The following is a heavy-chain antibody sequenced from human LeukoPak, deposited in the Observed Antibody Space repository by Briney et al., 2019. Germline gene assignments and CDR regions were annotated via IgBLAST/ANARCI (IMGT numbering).Heavy chain of an antibody. D-gene: IGHD6-13*01. CDR3: ARPPYSSSWYYFDY. Sequence: GGSLRLSCVASGFTFTSDAMNWVRQAPGKGLEWVSSTVSRGTTQYADSVKGRFTVSRDTSKNTLYLQMNSLRAEDTAVYYCARPPYSSSWYYFDYWGQGTLVTVSS. J-gene: IGHJ4*02. CDR2: TVSRGTT. CDR1: GFTFTSDA. V-gene: IGHV3-23*01.